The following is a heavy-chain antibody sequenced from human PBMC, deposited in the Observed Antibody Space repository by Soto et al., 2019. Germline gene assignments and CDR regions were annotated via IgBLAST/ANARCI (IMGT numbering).Heavy chain of an antibody. CDR3: ARAPSDAVKSGFAY. CDR2: IKQDGSEK. J-gene: IGHJ4*02. V-gene: IGHV3-7*05. Sequence: SRIRKAQRKGLEWVANIKQDGSEKHYVDSVKCRFTISRDNAKNSLYLQMDSLRAEDTVVYFCARAPSDAVKSGFAYWVKGTLVIVFS. D-gene: IGHD6-19*01.